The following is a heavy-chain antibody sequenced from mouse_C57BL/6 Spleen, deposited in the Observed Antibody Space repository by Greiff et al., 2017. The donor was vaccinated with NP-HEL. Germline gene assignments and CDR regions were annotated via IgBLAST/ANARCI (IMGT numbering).Heavy chain of an antibody. Sequence: DVKLVESGGGLVKPGGSLKLSCAASGFTFSDYGMHWVRQAPEKGLEWVAYISSGSSTIYYADTVKGRFTISSDNAKNTLFRQMTSLRSEDTAMYYCARNYDGYFPGFAYWGQGTLVTVSA. D-gene: IGHD2-3*01. CDR1: GFTFSDYG. CDR2: ISSGSSTI. V-gene: IGHV5-17*01. CDR3: ARNYDGYFPGFAY. J-gene: IGHJ3*01.